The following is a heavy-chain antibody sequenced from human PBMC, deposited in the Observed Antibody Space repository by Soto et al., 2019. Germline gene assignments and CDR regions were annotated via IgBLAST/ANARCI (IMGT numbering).Heavy chain of an antibody. CDR2: ISAYNGNT. V-gene: IGHV1-18*01. CDR1: GYTFASYA. CDR3: ARAPPPPDY. J-gene: IGHJ4*02. Sequence: QVQLVQSGAEVKKPGASVKVSCKASGYTFASYAITWMRQAPGQGLEWMGWISAYNGNTSYAQKLQGSVTKTTDTTTATAPMEPRSRRWVGTSVYYCARAPPPPDYWGPATRVTVSS.